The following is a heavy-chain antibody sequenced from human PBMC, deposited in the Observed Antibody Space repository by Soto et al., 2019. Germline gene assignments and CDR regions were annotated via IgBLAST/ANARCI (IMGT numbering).Heavy chain of an antibody. CDR2: MNPDSGHA. J-gene: IGHJ4*02. CDR3: ARRPHCSGGICYYGLDN. V-gene: IGHV1-8*01. CDR1: GYTFTNSD. Sequence: ASVKVCCEASGYTFTNSDINWVRQAPGQGLEWMGWMNPDSGHAAYAQKFQGRVTLTTSTSTSTVYMEMRSLGSEDTAVYYCARRPHCSGGICYYGLDNWGQGTLVTVSS. D-gene: IGHD2-15*01.